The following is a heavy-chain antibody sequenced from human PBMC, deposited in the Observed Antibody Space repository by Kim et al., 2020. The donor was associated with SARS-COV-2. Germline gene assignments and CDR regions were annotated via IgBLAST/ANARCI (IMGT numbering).Heavy chain of an antibody. V-gene: IGHV3-30-3*01. D-gene: IGHD3-3*01. CDR2: ISYDGSNK. CDR3: ARSLGARKIWSGNYYYYGMDV. J-gene: IGHJ6*02. Sequence: GGSLRLSCAASGFTFSSYAMHWVRQAPGKGLEWVAVISYDGSNKYYADSVKGRFTISRDNSKNTLYLQMNSLRAEDTAVYYCARSLGARKIWSGNYYYYGMDVWGQGTTVTVSS. CDR1: GFTFSSYA.